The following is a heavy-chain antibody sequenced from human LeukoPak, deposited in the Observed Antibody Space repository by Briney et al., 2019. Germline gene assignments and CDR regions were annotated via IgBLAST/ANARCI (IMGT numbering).Heavy chain of an antibody. D-gene: IGHD1-14*01. CDR1: GFTFSSIW. CDR2: INQDGREK. Sequence: GGSLRLSCAASGFTFSSIWMSWVRQAPGKGLEWVANINQDGREKYYVDSVKGRFTISRDNAKSSLYLQMNSLRADDTAVYYCARARHPTGQYFDLWGRGTLVTVFS. V-gene: IGHV3-7*01. CDR3: ARARHPTGQYFDL. J-gene: IGHJ2*01.